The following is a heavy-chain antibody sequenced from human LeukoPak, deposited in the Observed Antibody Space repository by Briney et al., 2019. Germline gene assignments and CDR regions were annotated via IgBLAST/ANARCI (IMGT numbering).Heavy chain of an antibody. CDR2: IRYDGSNK. D-gene: IGHD2-15*01. V-gene: IGHV3-30*02. CDR3: ARVLRYCSGGNCYSGGLGYMDV. Sequence: GGSLRLSCAASGFIFSNYGMHWVRQAPGKGLEWVAFIRYDGSNKYYADSVKGRFTISRDNAKNSLFLQMNSLRAEDTAVYYCARVLRYCSGGNCYSGGLGYMDVWGKGTTVTISS. CDR1: GFIFSNYG. J-gene: IGHJ6*03.